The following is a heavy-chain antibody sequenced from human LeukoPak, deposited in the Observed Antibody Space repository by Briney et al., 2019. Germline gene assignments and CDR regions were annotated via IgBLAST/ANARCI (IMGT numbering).Heavy chain of an antibody. V-gene: IGHV3-7*01. J-gene: IGHJ4*02. CDR1: DLTFSGYW. CDR2: IRQDGGQT. Sequence: GGSLRLSCVASDLTFSGYWMNWVRQAPGKGLQWVGNIRQDGGQTHYSDSVKGRFTVSRDNTKKSLYLQMNSLRPEDTAVYYCARDGHSSGSFDYWGQGTLVTVSS. D-gene: IGHD3-10*01. CDR3: ARDGHSSGSFDY.